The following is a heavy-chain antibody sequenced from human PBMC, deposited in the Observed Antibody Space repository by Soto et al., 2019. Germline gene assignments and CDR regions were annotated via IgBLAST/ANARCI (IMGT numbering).Heavy chain of an antibody. D-gene: IGHD6-19*01. J-gene: IGHJ6*02. CDR1: GFIFSDYG. Sequence: GSLRLSCAASGFIFSDYGMHWVRQAPGKGLEWVTVISYDGSDKYYADSVKGRFTISRDKSKNMVYLQMNSLRAEDTAVYYCAKDLEDTGNGWGRGPFYYYGMDVWGQGTTVTVSS. V-gene: IGHV3-30*18. CDR3: AKDLEDTGNGWGRGPFYYYGMDV. CDR2: ISYDGSDK.